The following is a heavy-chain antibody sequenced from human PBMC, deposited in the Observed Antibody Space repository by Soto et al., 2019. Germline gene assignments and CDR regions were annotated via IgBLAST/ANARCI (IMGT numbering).Heavy chain of an antibody. D-gene: IGHD6-6*01. J-gene: IGHJ6*02. Sequence: NPVGSLRLSCAISGFTFSNYRMNWVREAPGXGLEWVASISGSGKDTFYRDSVKGRFTISRDNAESSLVLQMNSLTVDDTAVYHCARVHLVRTSSYYCGMDVWGPGTTVTVSS. CDR1: GFTFSNYR. V-gene: IGHV3-21*06. CDR2: ISGSGKDT. CDR3: ARVHLVRTSSYYCGMDV.